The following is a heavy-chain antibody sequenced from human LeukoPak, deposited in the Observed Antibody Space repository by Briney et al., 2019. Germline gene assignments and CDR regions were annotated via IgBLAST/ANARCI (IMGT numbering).Heavy chain of an antibody. V-gene: IGHV4-34*01. D-gene: IGHD6-19*01. J-gene: IGHJ4*02. CDR1: GGSFSGYY. CDR3: ARRGSGWKPLGY. CDR2: INHSGST. Sequence: SETLSLTCAVYGGSFSGYYWSWIRQPPGKGLEWIGEINHSGSTNYNPSLKSRVTISVDTSKNQFSLKLSSVTAADTAVYYCARRGSGWKPLGYWGQGTLVTVSS.